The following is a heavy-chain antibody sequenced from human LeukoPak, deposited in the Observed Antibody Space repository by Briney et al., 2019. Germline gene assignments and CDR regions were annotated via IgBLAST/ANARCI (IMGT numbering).Heavy chain of an antibody. CDR2: INPNSGGT. CDR3: AREARQWLVPDLRAFDI. V-gene: IGHV1-2*02. D-gene: IGHD6-19*01. J-gene: IGHJ3*02. Sequence: ASVKVSCKASGYTFTGYYMHWVRQAPGQGLEWMGWINPNSGGTNYAQKFQGRVTMTRDTSISTAYMELSRLRSDDTAVYYCAREARQWLVPDLRAFDIWSQGTMVTVSS. CDR1: GYTFTGYY.